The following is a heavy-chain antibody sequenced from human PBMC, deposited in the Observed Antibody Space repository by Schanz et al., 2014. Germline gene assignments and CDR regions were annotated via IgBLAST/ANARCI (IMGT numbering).Heavy chain of an antibody. Sequence: QVQLVQSGSEVRKPGASVKVSCKASGYIFGSHGMTWVRQAPGQGPELMGWINAHTGNTQYAQKFQGRVNMTRDTVTTTVHLELTRLRTDDTAIYYCARVHIATYHYNSPGAFDSGGQGTRVTVAS. CDR3: ARVHIATYHYNSPGAFDS. CDR2: INAHTGNT. D-gene: IGHD3-10*01. CDR1: GYIFGSHG. V-gene: IGHV1-18*01. J-gene: IGHJ3*02.